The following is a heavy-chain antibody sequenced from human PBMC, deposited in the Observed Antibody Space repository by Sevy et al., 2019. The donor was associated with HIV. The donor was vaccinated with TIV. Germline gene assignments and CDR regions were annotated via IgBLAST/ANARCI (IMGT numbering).Heavy chain of an antibody. D-gene: IGHD6-6*01. J-gene: IGHJ6*02. Sequence: GGSLRLSCAASRFTFSSYAMHWVRQAPGKGLEWVTIISYDGSNKNYADSVKGRFTISRDNSKNTLYLQMNSLRVEDTAVYYCARGTSSSSSGYYYYGMDVWGQGTTVTVSS. CDR1: RFTFSSYA. V-gene: IGHV3-30*04. CDR2: ISYDGSNK. CDR3: ARGTSSSSSGYYYYGMDV.